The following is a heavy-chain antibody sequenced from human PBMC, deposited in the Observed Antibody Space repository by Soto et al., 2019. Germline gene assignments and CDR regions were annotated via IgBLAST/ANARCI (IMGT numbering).Heavy chain of an antibody. V-gene: IGHV3-23*01. CDR2: IGDSGGST. J-gene: IGHJ4*02. D-gene: IGHD6-19*01. CDR3: AKKVYTSGWYGVDH. CDR1: GFTFSSYG. Sequence: PGGSLRLSCAASGFTFSSYGMHWVRQAPGKGLEWVSVIGDSGGSTYYADSVKGRFTISRDNSKNTLYLQMNSLRAEDTALYYCAKKVYTSGWYGVDHWGQGTLVTVSS.